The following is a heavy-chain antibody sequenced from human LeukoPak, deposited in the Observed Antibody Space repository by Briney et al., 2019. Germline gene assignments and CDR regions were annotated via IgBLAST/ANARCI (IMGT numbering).Heavy chain of an antibody. Sequence: KPGGSLRLSCAASGFTFSDYYMTWIRQAPGKGLEWISYISSSSSTIYYADSVKGRFTISRDNAKNSLYLQMNSLKAEDTAVYYCARAPRFRLVGVPKGPFDPWGQGTLVTVSS. J-gene: IGHJ5*02. CDR2: ISSSSSTI. D-gene: IGHD1-26*01. V-gene: IGHV3-11*01. CDR3: ARAPRFRLVGVPKGPFDP. CDR1: GFTFSDYY.